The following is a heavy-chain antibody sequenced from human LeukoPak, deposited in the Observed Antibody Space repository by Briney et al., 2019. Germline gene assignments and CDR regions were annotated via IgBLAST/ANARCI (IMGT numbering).Heavy chain of an antibody. V-gene: IGHV3-20*04. Sequence: GGSLRLSCAAPGYTLVNYGMSWVRQAPGKGLEWVSGIKGNAASTGYADSVKGRFTISRDNAKKSLYLQMNSLTVEDTALYYCVRDLGYCSSTICYADYWGQGTPVSVSS. CDR2: IKGNAAST. J-gene: IGHJ4*02. D-gene: IGHD2-2*01. CDR3: VRDLGYCSSTICYADY. CDR1: GYTLVNYG.